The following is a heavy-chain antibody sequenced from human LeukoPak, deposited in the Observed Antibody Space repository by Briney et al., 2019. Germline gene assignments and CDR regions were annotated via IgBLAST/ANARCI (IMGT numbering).Heavy chain of an antibody. Sequence: SVKVSCKASGGTFRSYAISWVRQAPGQGLEWMGGIIPIFGTANYAQKFQGRVTITTDESTSTAYMELSSLRSEDTAVYYCAVVSGSGGSRDSDYWGQGTLVTVSS. D-gene: IGHD2-15*01. CDR2: IIPIFGTA. CDR1: GGTFRSYA. J-gene: IGHJ4*02. CDR3: AVVSGSGGSRDSDY. V-gene: IGHV1-69*05.